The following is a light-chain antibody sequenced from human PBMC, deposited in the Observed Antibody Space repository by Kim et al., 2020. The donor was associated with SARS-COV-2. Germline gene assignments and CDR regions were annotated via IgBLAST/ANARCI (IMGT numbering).Light chain of an antibody. J-gene: IGLJ2*01. CDR3: QAWDSSTAF. CDR2: QVT. Sequence: SYELTQPPSMSVSPGQTATITCSGHELGNKYVAWYQQKPGQPPVLVIYQVTKRPSGIPERFSGSNSVNTATLTISGVQTVDGADYSCQAWDSSTAFFGGG. V-gene: IGLV3-1*01. CDR1: ELGNKY.